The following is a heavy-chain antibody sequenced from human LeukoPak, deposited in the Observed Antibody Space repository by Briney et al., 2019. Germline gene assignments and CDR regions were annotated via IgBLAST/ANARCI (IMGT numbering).Heavy chain of an antibody. D-gene: IGHD7-27*01. CDR3: AREHWDFDY. Sequence: GGSLRLSCAASGFTFSSYAMTWVRQAPGKGLERVSEISGSGESTYYGDSVKGRFTISRDNSKNTLYLQMNSLRAGDTAIYYCAREHWDFDYWGQGTLVTVSS. CDR1: GFTFSSYA. J-gene: IGHJ4*02. V-gene: IGHV3-23*01. CDR2: ISGSGEST.